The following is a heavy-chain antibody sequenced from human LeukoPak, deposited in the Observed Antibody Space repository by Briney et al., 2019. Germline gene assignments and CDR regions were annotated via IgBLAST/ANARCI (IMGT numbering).Heavy chain of an antibody. Sequence: PGGSLRLSCVVSGFSLSSHGMHWVRQAPGKGLEDVSAIISNGISTFYANSVKGRFTVSRDDSKNTVYLQMGSLRAEDMAVYYCVKWTNYYFALWGRGTLVTVSS. J-gene: IGHJ2*01. CDR2: IISNGIST. V-gene: IGHV3-64*01. D-gene: IGHD2-8*01. CDR3: VKWTNYYFAL. CDR1: GFSLSSHG.